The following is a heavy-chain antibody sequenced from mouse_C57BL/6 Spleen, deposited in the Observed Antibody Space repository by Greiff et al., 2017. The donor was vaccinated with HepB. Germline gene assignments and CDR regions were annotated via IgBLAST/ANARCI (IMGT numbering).Heavy chain of an antibody. J-gene: IGHJ1*03. Sequence: EVKLVESEGGLVQPGSSMKLSCTASGFTFSDYYMAWVRQVPEKGLEWVANINYDGSSTYYLDSLKSRFIISRDNAKNILYLQMSSLKSEDTATYYCARVSSYFYWYFDVWGTGTTVTVSS. D-gene: IGHD1-1*01. V-gene: IGHV5-16*01. CDR3: ARVSSYFYWYFDV. CDR2: INYDGSST. CDR1: GFTFSDYY.